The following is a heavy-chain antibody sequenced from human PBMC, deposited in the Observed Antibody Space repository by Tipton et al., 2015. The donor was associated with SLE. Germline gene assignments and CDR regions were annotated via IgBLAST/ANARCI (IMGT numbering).Heavy chain of an antibody. CDR2: IYSGGST. CDR1: GFTVSSNY. D-gene: IGHD3-22*01. Sequence: VQLVQSGGGLVQPGGSLRLSCAASGFTVSSNYMSWVRQAPGKGLEWVSVIYSGGSTYYADSVKGRFTISRRNSKNTLYLQMNSLRAEDPAVYYCASRASSGYYSFDYWGQGTLVTVSS. V-gene: IGHV3-53*04. CDR3: ASRASSGYYSFDY. J-gene: IGHJ4*02.